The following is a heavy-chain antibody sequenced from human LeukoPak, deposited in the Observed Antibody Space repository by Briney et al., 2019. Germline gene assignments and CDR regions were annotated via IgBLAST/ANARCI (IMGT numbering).Heavy chain of an antibody. Sequence: GGSLRLSCAASGFTVSSNYMSWGRQAPGKGLEWVSVIYSGGSTYYADSVKGRFTISRDNSKNTLYLQMNSLRAEDTAVYYCSRTDYGDYSAYGMDVWGQGTTVTVSS. V-gene: IGHV3-66*01. D-gene: IGHD4-17*01. CDR2: IYSGGST. CDR3: SRTDYGDYSAYGMDV. J-gene: IGHJ6*02. CDR1: GFTVSSNY.